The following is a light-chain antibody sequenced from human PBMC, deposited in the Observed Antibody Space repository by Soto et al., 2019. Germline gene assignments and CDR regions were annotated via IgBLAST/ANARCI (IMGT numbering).Light chain of an antibody. CDR3: SSYTSSNTYV. V-gene: IGLV2-18*02. J-gene: IGLJ1*01. Sequence: SVLTQPPSVSGSPGQSVAISCTGNSSEVGSYNRVSWYQQPPGTAPKVMIYEVSNRPSGVPDRFSGSKSGNTASLTISGLQAEDEADYYCSSYTSSNTYVFGTGTKVTVL. CDR2: EVS. CDR1: SSEVGSYNR.